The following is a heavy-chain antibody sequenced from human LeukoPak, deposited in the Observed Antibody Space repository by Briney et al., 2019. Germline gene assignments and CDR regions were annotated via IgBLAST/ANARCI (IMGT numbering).Heavy chain of an antibody. CDR1: GFTFSRFR. CDR3: ASSWGSAIDF. D-gene: IGHD3-16*01. CDR2: INQDGSEI. J-gene: IGHJ4*02. Sequence: GGSLRLSCAASGFTFSRFRMSWVRQPPGKGLEWVANINQDGSEIYYVDSVKGRFTVSTDNAKNSLYLQMTSLRAEDTAVYYCASSWGSAIDFWGQGTLFTVSS. V-gene: IGHV3-7*01.